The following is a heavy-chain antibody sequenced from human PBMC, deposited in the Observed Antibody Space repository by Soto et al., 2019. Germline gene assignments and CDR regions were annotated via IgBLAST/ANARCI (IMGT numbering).Heavy chain of an antibody. D-gene: IGHD3-22*01. CDR3: AKQDYYDSSGYYRNYYYYGMDV. CDR1: GFTFSSYG. J-gene: IGHJ6*02. CDR2: RSYDGSNK. V-gene: IGHV3-30*18. Sequence: QVQLVESGGGVVQPGRSLRLSCAASGFTFSSYGMHWVRQAPGKGLEWVAVRSYDGSNKYYADSVKGRFTISRDNSKNTLYLQMNSLRAEDTAVYYCAKQDYYDSSGYYRNYYYYGMDVWGQGTTVTVSS.